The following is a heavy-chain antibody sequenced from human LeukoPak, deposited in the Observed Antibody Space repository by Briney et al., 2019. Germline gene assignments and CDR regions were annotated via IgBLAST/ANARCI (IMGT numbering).Heavy chain of an antibody. CDR2: IRSKANSYAT. CDR3: TRWGEVGILGADSSGWHYYYYYMDV. J-gene: IGHJ6*03. CDR1: GFTFSGSA. Sequence: GGSLRLSCAASGFTFSGSAMHWVRQASGKGLEWVGRIRSKANSYATAYAASVKGRSTISRDDSKNTAYLQMNSLKTQDTAVYYCTRWGEVGILGADSSGWHYYYYYMDVWGKGTTVTVSS. V-gene: IGHV3-73*01. D-gene: IGHD6-19*01.